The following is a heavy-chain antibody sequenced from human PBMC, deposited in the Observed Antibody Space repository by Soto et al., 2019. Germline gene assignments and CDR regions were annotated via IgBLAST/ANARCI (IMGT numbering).Heavy chain of an antibody. J-gene: IGHJ4*02. V-gene: IGHV4-4*02. D-gene: IGHD3-10*01. CDR1: GGSLSGSNW. CDR3: ARSYYYGSGSELDS. CDR2: IYHRGNT. Sequence: QVQLQESGPGLVKPSGTLSLTCVVSGGSLSGSNWWTWGRQPPGKGLEWIGEIYHRGNTNYNPSLKSRVTISLDKSNNQFSLGLSSVTAADTAVYYCARSYYYGSGSELDSWGQGTLVTVSS.